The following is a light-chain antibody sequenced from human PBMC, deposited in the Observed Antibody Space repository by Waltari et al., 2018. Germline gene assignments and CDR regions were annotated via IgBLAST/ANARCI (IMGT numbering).Light chain of an antibody. CDR1: QSLLSTSDHRNH. Sequence: DIVVTQSPDSLTVSLGETATISCKSSQSLLSTSDHRNHLAWYQQKPGQPPNLLIYRASSRDSGVPDRFSAYGSGTDFTLTISSLQAEDVAVYYCQQYINPPYTFGQGTKLQI. CDR3: QQYINPPYT. J-gene: IGKJ2*01. V-gene: IGKV4-1*01. CDR2: RAS.